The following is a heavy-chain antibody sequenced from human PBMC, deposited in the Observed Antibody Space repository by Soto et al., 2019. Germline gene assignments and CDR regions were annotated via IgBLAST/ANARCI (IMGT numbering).Heavy chain of an antibody. D-gene: IGHD3-10*01. CDR3: ARQGFGALHGLVDV. CDR1: GGSISSDSYY. J-gene: IGHJ6*02. Sequence: PSETLSLTCTVSGGSISSDSYYWGWIRQSPEKGLEWIASISYSGSTYYNPTLKSRLIISVDTSKSQFSLKLSSVTAADTAVYYCARQGFGALHGLVDVWGQGTTVTVSS. V-gene: IGHV4-39*01. CDR2: ISYSGST.